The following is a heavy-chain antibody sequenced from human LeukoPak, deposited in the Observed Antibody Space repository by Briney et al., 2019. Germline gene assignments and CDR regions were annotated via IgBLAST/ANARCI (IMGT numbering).Heavy chain of an antibody. J-gene: IGHJ4*02. CDR2: ISSSSSYI. V-gene: IGHV3-21*01. CDR3: ARTKGPNYRLFDY. Sequence: GGSLRLSCASSGFTFSSYSMNWLRQAPGKGLEGVSSISSSSSYIYYAASVKGRFTISRDNAKNSLYLQMNSLRAEDRAVYCCARTKGPNYRLFDYWGQGTLATVSS. CDR1: GFTFSSYS. D-gene: IGHD4/OR15-4a*01.